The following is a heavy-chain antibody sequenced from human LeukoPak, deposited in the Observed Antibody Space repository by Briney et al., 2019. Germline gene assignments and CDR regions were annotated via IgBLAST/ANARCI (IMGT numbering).Heavy chain of an antibody. V-gene: IGHV3-30-3*01. CDR1: GFTFSSYA. Sequence: GRSLRLSCAASGFTFSSYAMHWVRQAPGKGLEWVAVISYDGSNKYYADSVKGRFTISRDNSKNTLYLQMNSLRAEDTAVYYCARAVVAAYDAFDIWGQGTMVTVSS. CDR3: ARAVVAAYDAFDI. D-gene: IGHD2-15*01. CDR2: ISYDGSNK. J-gene: IGHJ3*02.